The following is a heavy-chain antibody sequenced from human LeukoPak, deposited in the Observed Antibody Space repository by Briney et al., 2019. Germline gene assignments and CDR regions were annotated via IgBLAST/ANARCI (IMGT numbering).Heavy chain of an antibody. CDR3: ARGSQGPATPTTALDY. CDR1: GYTFTSYG. CDR2: ISAYNGNT. J-gene: IGHJ4*02. V-gene: IGHV1-18*01. Sequence: ASVKVSCKASGYTFTSYGISWVRQAPGQGLEWMGWISAYNGNTNYAQKLQGRVTMATDTSTSTAYMELRSLRSDDTAVYYCARGSQGPATPTTALDYWGQGTLVTVSS. D-gene: IGHD1-26*01.